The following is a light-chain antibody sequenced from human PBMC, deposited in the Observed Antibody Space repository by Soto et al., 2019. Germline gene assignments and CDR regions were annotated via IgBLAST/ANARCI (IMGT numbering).Light chain of an antibody. CDR2: AAS. V-gene: IGKV1-6*01. CDR3: LQDYSYPWT. J-gene: IGKJ1*01. Sequence: AVQMTQSPSSLSASVGDRVTITCRASQDIRNDLGWFQQQPGKAPNLRIYAASSLQSGVPSRFSGRGSGTDFTLTISSLQPEDFATYYCLQDYSYPWTFGQGTKVEIK. CDR1: QDIRND.